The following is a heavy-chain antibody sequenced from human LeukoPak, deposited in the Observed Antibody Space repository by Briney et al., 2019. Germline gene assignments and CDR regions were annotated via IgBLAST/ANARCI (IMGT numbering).Heavy chain of an antibody. CDR1: GFTFSSYE. CDR3: ARDTNDILTGQTLDY. J-gene: IGHJ4*02. CDR2: ISSSGSTI. Sequence: PGGSLRLSCAASGFTFSSYEMNWVRQAPGKGLEWVSYISSSGSTIYYADSVKGRFTISRDNAKNSLYLQMNSLRAEDTAVYYCARDTNDILTGQTLDYWGQGTLVTVSS. D-gene: IGHD3-9*01. V-gene: IGHV3-48*03.